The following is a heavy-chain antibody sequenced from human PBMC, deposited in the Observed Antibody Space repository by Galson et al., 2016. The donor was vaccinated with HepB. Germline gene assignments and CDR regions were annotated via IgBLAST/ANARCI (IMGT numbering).Heavy chain of an antibody. Sequence: SVKVSCKASGYTFTSYGINWVRQAPGQGLEWMGWINPYIGHTKYAQKFQDRVTMTTDSSTSTAYMELRSLRSDDTAVFFCARDSEQVWLSFGYKYFDYWGQGTLVTVSS. V-gene: IGHV1-18*04. CDR3: ARDSEQVWLSFGYKYFDY. CDR1: GYTFTSYG. CDR2: INPYIGHT. J-gene: IGHJ4*02. D-gene: IGHD5-12*01.